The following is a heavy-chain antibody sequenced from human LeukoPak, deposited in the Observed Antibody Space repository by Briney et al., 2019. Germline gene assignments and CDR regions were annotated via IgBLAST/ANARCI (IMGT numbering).Heavy chain of an antibody. J-gene: IGHJ3*02. D-gene: IGHD2-15*01. V-gene: IGHV3-21*01. CDR1: RFTFSSYS. CDR2: ISSSGSYI. CDR3: AKDGQFCSGGSCISYAFDI. Sequence: GGSLRLSCAASRFTFSSYSMNWVRQAPGKGLEWVSSISSSGSYIYYADSVKGRFTISRDNAKNSLYLQMNSLRAEDTAVYYCAKDGQFCSGGSCISYAFDIWGQGTMVTVSS.